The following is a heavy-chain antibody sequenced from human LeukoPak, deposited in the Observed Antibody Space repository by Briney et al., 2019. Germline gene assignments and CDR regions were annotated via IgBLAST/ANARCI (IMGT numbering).Heavy chain of an antibody. CDR3: AVNCITISRHSPR. CDR2: IKPDGSER. J-gene: IGHJ4*02. Sequence: PGGSLRLSCTASGFTFSYYWMSWVRQAPGKGLEWVANIKPDGSERYFVDSVKGRFTISRDKTKNSLYLQMNSLRAEDTAVYYCAVNCITISRHSPRWGQGTLVTVSS. V-gene: IGHV3-7*03. D-gene: IGHD3-10*01. CDR1: GFTFSYYW.